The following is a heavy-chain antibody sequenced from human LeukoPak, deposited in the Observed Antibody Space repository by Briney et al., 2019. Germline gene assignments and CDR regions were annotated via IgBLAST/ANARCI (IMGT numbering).Heavy chain of an antibody. V-gene: IGHV3-48*04. CDR2: ISSSSSTI. D-gene: IGHD1-26*01. CDR3: ARDGRVGATRGYYYYMDV. CDR1: GFTFSSYS. Sequence: GGSLRLSCAASGFTFSSYSMNWVRQAPGKGLEWVSYISSSSSTIYYADSVKGRFTISRDNAKNSLYLQLNSLRAEDTAVYYCARDGRVGATRGYYYYMDVWGKGTTVTISS. J-gene: IGHJ6*03.